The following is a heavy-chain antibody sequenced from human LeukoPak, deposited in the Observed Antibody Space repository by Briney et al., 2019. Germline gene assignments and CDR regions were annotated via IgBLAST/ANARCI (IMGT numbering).Heavy chain of an antibody. D-gene: IGHD3-22*01. CDR3: ARDYHYYDSSGYYPHPYFDY. CDR1: GFTFSDYY. Sequence: PGGSLRLSCAASGFTFSDYYMSWIRQAPGKGLEWVSYISSSGSTIYYADSVKGRFTISRDNAKNSLYLQMNSQRAEDTAVYYCARDYHYYDSSGYYPHPYFDYWGQGTLVTVSS. J-gene: IGHJ4*02. CDR2: ISSSGSTI. V-gene: IGHV3-11*04.